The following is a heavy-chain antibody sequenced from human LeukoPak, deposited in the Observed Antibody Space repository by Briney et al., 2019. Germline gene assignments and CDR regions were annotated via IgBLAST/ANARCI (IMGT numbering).Heavy chain of an antibody. J-gene: IGHJ4*02. CDR1: GFTFSSYA. CDR3: AKAPTPGDYTDY. D-gene: IGHD4-17*01. CDR2: ISGSGGST. Sequence: GGSLRLSCAASGFTFSSYAMSWVRQAPGKGLEWVSAISGSGGSTYYADCVKGRFTISRDNSKNTLYLQMNSLRAEDTAVYYCAKAPTPGDYTDYWGQGTLVTVSS. V-gene: IGHV3-23*01.